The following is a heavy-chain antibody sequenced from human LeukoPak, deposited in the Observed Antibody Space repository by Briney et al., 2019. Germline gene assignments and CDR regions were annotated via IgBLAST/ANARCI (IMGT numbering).Heavy chain of an antibody. D-gene: IGHD3-22*01. CDR3: AREGRYYDSFMFAFDI. V-gene: IGHV3-20*04. CDR1: GFTFDDYG. J-gene: IGHJ3*02. Sequence: GGSLRLSCAASGFTFDDYGMSWVRQAPGKGLEWVSGINWNGGSTGYADSVKGRFTISRDNAKNSLYLQMNSLRAEDTALYYCAREGRYYDSFMFAFDIWGQGTMVTVSS. CDR2: INWNGGST.